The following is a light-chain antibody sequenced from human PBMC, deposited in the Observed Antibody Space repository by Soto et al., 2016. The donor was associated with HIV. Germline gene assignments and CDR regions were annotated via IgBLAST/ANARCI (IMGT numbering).Light chain of an antibody. CDR3: MQSTQFPLT. CDR1: QSLVHRDGNTY. J-gene: IGKJ4*01. V-gene: IGKV2-24*01. Sequence: DIVMTQTPLSSPVTLGQPASISCGSSQSLVHRDGNTYLSWLQQRPGQPPRLLIYMISNRFSGVPDRFSGSGAGTDFTLKISRVEAEDVGVYYCMQSTQFPLTFGGGTKVEIK. CDR2: MIS.